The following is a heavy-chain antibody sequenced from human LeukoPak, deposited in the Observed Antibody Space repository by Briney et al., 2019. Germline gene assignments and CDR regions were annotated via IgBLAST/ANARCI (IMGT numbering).Heavy chain of an antibody. CDR1: RFTLSSYW. V-gene: IGHV3-30*03. J-gene: IGHJ4*02. Sequence: PGGSLRLSCAVSRFTLSSYWMSWVRQAPGKGLEWVAVISYDGSNKYYAGSVKGRFTISRDNSKNTLYLQMNSLRAEDTAVYYCARAIITIFGHHDYWGQGTLVTVSS. D-gene: IGHD3-3*01. CDR3: ARAIITIFGHHDY. CDR2: ISYDGSNK.